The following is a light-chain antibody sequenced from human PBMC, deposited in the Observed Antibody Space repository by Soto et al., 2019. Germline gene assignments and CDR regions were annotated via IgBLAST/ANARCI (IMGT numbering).Light chain of an antibody. V-gene: IGKV3-11*01. CDR3: QQRSNWPSIT. CDR2: DAS. CDR1: QPVTNY. Sequence: EIVLTQSPATLSLSPGERATLSCRASQPVTNYLTWYQHKPGQAPRLLIFDASNRATGIPARFSGSGSGTDFTLTISSLEPEDFAVYSCQQRSNWPSITFGQGTRLEIK. J-gene: IGKJ5*01.